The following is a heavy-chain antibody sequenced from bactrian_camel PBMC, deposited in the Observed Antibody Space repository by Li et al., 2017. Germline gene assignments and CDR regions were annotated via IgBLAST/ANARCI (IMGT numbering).Heavy chain of an antibody. J-gene: IGHJ4*01. D-gene: IGHD1*01. CDR2: ISSDGIT. CDR1: GFTVDGSE. Sequence: VQLVESGGGSVQAGGSLRLSCTASGFTVDGSELGWYRQAPGKGCELVSRISSDGITIYADSVKGRFTISQDNAENTVYLQMNSLKREDTAVYYCAAGTWLLIDDCPERWGQGTQVTVS. CDR3: AAGTWLLIDDCPER. V-gene: IGHV3S55*01.